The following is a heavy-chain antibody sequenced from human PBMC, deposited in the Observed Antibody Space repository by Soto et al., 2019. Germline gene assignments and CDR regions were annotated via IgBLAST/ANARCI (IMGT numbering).Heavy chain of an antibody. CDR1: GDTLSTHG. CDR3: AAGDSSDTGDH. J-gene: IGHJ4*02. Sequence: QVQLVQSGAEVKKPGSSVKVSCKASGDTLSTHGISWGRQAPGQGLEWMGGTIPIIGTTDYAEKFQGRVTITADESTTTSYMELSSLRPDDTAGYYCAAGDSSDTGDHWGQGTLVTVSS. CDR2: TIPIIGTT. V-gene: IGHV1-69*01. D-gene: IGHD5-18*01.